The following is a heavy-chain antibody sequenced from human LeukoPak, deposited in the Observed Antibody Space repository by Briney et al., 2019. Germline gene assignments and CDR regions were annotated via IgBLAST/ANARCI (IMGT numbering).Heavy chain of an antibody. CDR3: AAEVVAATPSIDY. CDR1: GGTFSSYA. V-gene: IGHV1-69*01. Sequence: GSSVKVSCKASGGTFSSYAISWVRQAPGQGLEWMGGIIPIFGTANYAQKLQGRVTITADESTSTAYMELSSLRSEDTAVYYCAAEVVAATPSIDYWGQGTLVTVSS. D-gene: IGHD2-15*01. J-gene: IGHJ4*02. CDR2: IIPIFGTA.